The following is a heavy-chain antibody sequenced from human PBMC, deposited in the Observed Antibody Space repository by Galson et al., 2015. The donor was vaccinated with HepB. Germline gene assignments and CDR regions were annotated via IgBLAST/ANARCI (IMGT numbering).Heavy chain of an antibody. CDR3: AKGGGWNDVPGWGY. Sequence: SLRLSCAASGFTFSSYGMHWVRQAPGKGLEWVAVISYDGSNKYYADSVKGRFTISRDNSKNTLYLQMNSLRAEDTAVYYCAKGGGWNDVPGWGYWGQGTLVTVSS. CDR1: GFTFSSYG. V-gene: IGHV3-30*18. CDR2: ISYDGSNK. D-gene: IGHD1-1*01. J-gene: IGHJ4*02.